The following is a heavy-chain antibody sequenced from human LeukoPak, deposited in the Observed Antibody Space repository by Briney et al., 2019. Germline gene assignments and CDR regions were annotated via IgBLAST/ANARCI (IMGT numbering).Heavy chain of an antibody. D-gene: IGHD6-13*01. V-gene: IGHV1-2*02. CDR1: GYTFTGYY. J-gene: IGHJ4*02. CDR3: ARDPYSSSWEFDY. Sequence: GASVKVSCKVSGYTFTGYYMHWVRQAPGQGLEWMGWINPNSGGTNYAQKFQGRVTMTRDTSISTAYMELSRLRSDDTAVYYCARDPYSSSWEFDYWGQGTLVTVSS. CDR2: INPNSGGT.